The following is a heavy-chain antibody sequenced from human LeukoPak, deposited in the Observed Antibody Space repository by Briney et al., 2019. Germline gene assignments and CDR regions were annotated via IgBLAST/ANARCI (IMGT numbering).Heavy chain of an antibody. J-gene: IGHJ4*02. Sequence: GGSLRLSCAASGFNISRYYMTWVRQAPGKGLEWVSIIYRDDRTVYADSVRGRFTISRDNSNNTLHLQMDSLRVEDTAVYYCARDRGDYGSWGQGTLVTVSS. CDR3: ARDRGDYGS. CDR2: IYRDDRT. CDR1: GFNISRYY. D-gene: IGHD4-17*01. V-gene: IGHV3-66*01.